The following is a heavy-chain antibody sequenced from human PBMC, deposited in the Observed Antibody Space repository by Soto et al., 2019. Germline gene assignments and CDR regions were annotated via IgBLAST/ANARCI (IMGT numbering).Heavy chain of an antibody. J-gene: IGHJ6*02. D-gene: IGHD6-6*01. Sequence: VGSLRLSCAASGFTFSSYDMHWVRQATGKGLEWVSAIGTAGDTYYPGSVKGRFTISRENAKNSLYLQMNSLRAGDTAVYYCARGLEGLRGIAARHRNYYGMDVWGQGTTVTVSS. CDR1: GFTFSSYD. V-gene: IGHV3-13*01. CDR2: IGTAGDT. CDR3: ARGLEGLRGIAARHRNYYGMDV.